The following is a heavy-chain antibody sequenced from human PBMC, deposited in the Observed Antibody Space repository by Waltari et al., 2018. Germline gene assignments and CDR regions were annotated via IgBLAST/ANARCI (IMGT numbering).Heavy chain of an antibody. CDR3: AREIPTYYYDSSGHDV. CDR1: GGSISSYY. J-gene: IGHJ4*02. D-gene: IGHD3-22*01. Sequence: QVQLQESGPGLVKPSETLSLTCTVSGGSISSYYWSWIRQPTGKGLDWIGYIYYSGSTNYNPSLKSRVTISVDTSKNQFSLKLSSVTAADTAVYYCAREIPTYYYDSSGHDVWGQGTLVTVSS. CDR2: IYYSGST. V-gene: IGHV4-59*01.